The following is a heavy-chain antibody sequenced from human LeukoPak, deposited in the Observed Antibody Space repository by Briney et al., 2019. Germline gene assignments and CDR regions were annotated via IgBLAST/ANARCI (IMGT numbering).Heavy chain of an antibody. CDR2: ISYDGSNK. J-gene: IGHJ4*02. V-gene: IGHV3-30*03. Sequence: GGSLRLSCAASGFTFSSYGMHWVRQAPGKGLEWVAVISYDGSNKYYADSVKGRFTISRDNSKNTLYLQMNSLRAEDTAVYYCARDTLRFYFDYWGQGTLVTVSS. CDR3: ARDTLRFYFDY. D-gene: IGHD4-17*01. CDR1: GFTFSSYG.